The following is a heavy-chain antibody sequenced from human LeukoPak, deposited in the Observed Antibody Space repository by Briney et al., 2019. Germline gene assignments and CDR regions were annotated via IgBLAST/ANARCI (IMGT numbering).Heavy chain of an antibody. CDR3: ARDFWSGLKTSTDY. D-gene: IGHD3-3*01. Sequence: ASVKVSCKASGYTFTSYGISWVRQAPGQGLEWMGWISAYNGDTNYAQKLQGRVTMTTDTSTSTAYMELRSLRSDDTAVYYCARDFWSGLKTSTDYWGQGTLVTVSS. CDR2: ISAYNGDT. CDR1: GYTFTSYG. V-gene: IGHV1-18*01. J-gene: IGHJ4*02.